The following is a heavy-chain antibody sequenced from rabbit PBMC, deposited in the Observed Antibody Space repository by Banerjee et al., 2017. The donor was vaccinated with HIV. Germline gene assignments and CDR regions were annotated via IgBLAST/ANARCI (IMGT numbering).Heavy chain of an antibody. J-gene: IGHJ4*01. Sequence: QSLEESGGDLVKPGASLTLTCTASGFSFSNSYNMCWVRQAPGKGLEWIACIYGGSSASTYYATWVNGRFTISRTTTTVDLKMTSLTAADTATYFCARDDFGDGNFYFALWGPGTLVTVS. CDR3: ARDDFGDGNFYFAL. D-gene: IGHD5-1*01. CDR2: IYGGSSAST. CDR1: GFSFSNSYN. V-gene: IGHV1S40*01.